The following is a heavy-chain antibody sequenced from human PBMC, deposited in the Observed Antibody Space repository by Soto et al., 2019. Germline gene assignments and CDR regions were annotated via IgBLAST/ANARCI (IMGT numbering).Heavy chain of an antibody. CDR3: ARLGGDYGWDY. Sequence: SETLPLTCTVSGGSITSSSYYWGWIRQPPGKGLKWIGSISYSGSTYYNPSLKSRVTISVDTSKNQFSLKLSSVTAADTAVYYCARLGGDYGWDYWGQGTLVTVSS. CDR2: ISYSGST. J-gene: IGHJ4*02. D-gene: IGHD2-21*02. CDR1: GGSITSSSYY. V-gene: IGHV4-39*01.